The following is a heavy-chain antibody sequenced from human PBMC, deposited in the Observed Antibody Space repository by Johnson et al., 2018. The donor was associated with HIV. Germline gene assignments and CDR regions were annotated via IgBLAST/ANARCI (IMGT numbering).Heavy chain of an antibody. D-gene: IGHD2-2*01. Sequence: VQLVESGGGLVQPGGSLRLSCAASGFTFSSYDMHWVRQATGKGLEWVSGIGSTGDTYYPGSVKGRFTISRQNAKNSLYLQMNSLRAEDTAVYYCAKSPSQLGSAFDIWGQGTMVTVSS. CDR1: GFTFSSYD. CDR3: AKSPSQLGSAFDI. CDR2: IGSTGDT. V-gene: IGHV3-13*04. J-gene: IGHJ3*02.